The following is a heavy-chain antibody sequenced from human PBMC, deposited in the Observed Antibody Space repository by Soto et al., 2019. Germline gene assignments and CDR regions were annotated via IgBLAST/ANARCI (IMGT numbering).Heavy chain of an antibody. D-gene: IGHD2-15*01. J-gene: IGHJ4*02. V-gene: IGHV3-15*01. CDR2: IKSKTDGGTT. CDR1: GSPFSNAW. Sequence: GGCPKLARAAAGSPFSNAWMTWVRQAPGKGLEWVGRIKSKTDGGTTDYAAPVKGRFTISRDDSKNTLYLQMNSLKTVDTAVYYCTTENVQLLGWGQGTLVTV. CDR3: TTENVQLLG.